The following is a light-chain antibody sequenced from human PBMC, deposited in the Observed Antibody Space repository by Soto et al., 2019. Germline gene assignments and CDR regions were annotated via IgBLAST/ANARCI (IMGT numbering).Light chain of an antibody. Sequence: QSGLTQPRSVSGAPGQRVTISCTGSSSNIGAGYDVHWYQQLPGTAPKLLIYGNSNRPSGVPDRFSGSKSGTSASLAITGLQAEDEADYYCQSYDSSLYVFGTGTKVTVL. CDR1: SSNIGAGYD. CDR2: GNS. V-gene: IGLV1-40*01. CDR3: QSYDSSLYV. J-gene: IGLJ1*01.